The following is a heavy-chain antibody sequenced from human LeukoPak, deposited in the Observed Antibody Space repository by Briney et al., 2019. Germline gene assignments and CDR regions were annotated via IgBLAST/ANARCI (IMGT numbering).Heavy chain of an antibody. D-gene: IGHD3-22*01. CDR1: GFTFSRYW. J-gene: IGHJ6*02. CDR2: IKQDGSEK. Sequence: GGSLRLSCAASGFTFSRYWMSWVRQAPGKGLEWVANIKQDGSEKYYVESVKGRFTISRDNAKNSLYLQMNSLRAEDTAVYYCARDGSTMIVVVNLRNYYYGLDVWGQGTTVTVSS. CDR3: ARDGSTMIVVVNLRNYYYGLDV. V-gene: IGHV3-7*01.